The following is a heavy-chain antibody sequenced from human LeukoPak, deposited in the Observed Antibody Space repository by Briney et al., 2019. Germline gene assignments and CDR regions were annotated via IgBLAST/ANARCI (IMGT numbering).Heavy chain of an antibody. CDR1: GYTFTGYY. V-gene: IGHV1-2*02. CDR2: INPNSGDT. D-gene: IGHD3-22*01. J-gene: IGHJ4*02. CDR3: ARGPLINSRGRHAHFDF. Sequence: ASVKVSCKASGYTFTGYYIQWVRQAPGQGLECMGWINPNSGDTHFARNFQDTVTMTRDTSITTVYMSLTRLTSADTAVYYCARGPLINSRGRHAHFDFWGQGTGVTVSS.